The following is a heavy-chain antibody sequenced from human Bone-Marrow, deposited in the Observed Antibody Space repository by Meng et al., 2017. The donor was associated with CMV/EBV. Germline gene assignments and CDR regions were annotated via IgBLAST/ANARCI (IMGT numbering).Heavy chain of an antibody. CDR2: VYYSGST. CDR1: GGSISSSTYY. J-gene: IGHJ6*02. CDR3: ARAFGYCTSTSCLTYYGMDV. Sequence: ESLKISCTVSGGSISSSTYYWGWVRQPPGKGLEWIGSVYYSGSTYYNPSLKSRVTISVDTSRNQFSLNVSSVTDADTAVYYCARAFGYCTSTSCLTYYGMDVWGQGTTVTVSS. V-gene: IGHV4-39*07. D-gene: IGHD2-2*01.